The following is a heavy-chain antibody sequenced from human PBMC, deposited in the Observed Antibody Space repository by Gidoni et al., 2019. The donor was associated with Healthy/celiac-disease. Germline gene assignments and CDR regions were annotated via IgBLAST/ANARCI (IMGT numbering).Heavy chain of an antibody. Sequence: QVQLVASGGVGVLPGRSLRLSCAASGFTFSSYGMHWVRQAPGKGLEWVAVISYDGSNKYYADSVKGRFTISRDKSKNTLYLQMNSLRAEDTAVYYCAKVSGSYTFDYWGQGTLVTVSS. V-gene: IGHV3-30*18. D-gene: IGHD1-26*01. CDR1: GFTFSSYG. CDR3: AKVSGSYTFDY. J-gene: IGHJ4*02. CDR2: ISYDGSNK.